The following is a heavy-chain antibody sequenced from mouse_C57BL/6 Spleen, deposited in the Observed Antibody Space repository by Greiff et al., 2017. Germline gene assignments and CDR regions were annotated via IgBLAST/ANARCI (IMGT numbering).Heavy chain of an antibody. CDR3: AKTLPFAY. Sequence: VQLQQSGPELVKPGASVKISCKASGYTFTDYYMNWVKQSHGKSLEWIGDINPNNGGTSYNQKFKGKATLTVDKSSSTAYMELRSLTSEDSAVYYCAKTLPFAYWGQGTLVTVSA. V-gene: IGHV1-26*01. CDR2: INPNNGGT. J-gene: IGHJ3*01. CDR1: GYTFTDYY.